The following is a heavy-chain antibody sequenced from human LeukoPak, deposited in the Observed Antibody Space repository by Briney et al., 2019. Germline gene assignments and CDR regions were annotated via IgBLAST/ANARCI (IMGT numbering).Heavy chain of an antibody. V-gene: IGHV1-69*05. J-gene: IGHJ2*01. Sequence: SVKVSCKASGGTFSSYAISWVRQAPGQGLEWMGGIIPIFGTANYAQKFQGRVTITTDESTSTAYMELSSLRSEDTAVYYCARGRDMVRAPNWYFDLWGHGTLVTVSS. CDR1: GGTFSSYA. CDR2: IIPIFGTA. D-gene: IGHD3-10*01. CDR3: ARGRDMVRAPNWYFDL.